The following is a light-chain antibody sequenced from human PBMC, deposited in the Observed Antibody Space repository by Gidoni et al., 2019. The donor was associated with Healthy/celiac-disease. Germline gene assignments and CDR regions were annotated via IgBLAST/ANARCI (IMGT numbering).Light chain of an antibody. V-gene: IGKV1-5*01. CDR3: QQYNSYWK. CDR2: DAS. Sequence: DIQMTQSPSTLSASVGDRVTITCRASQSISSWLAWYQQKPGKAPKLLIYDASSLESGVPSRFSGSGSGTEFTLTISSLQPDDFATYYCQQYNSYWKVXQGTKVEIK. CDR1: QSISSW. J-gene: IGKJ1*01.